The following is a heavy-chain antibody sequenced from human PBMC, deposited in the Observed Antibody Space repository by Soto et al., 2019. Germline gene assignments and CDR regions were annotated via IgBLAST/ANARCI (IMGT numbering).Heavy chain of an antibody. V-gene: IGHV1-46*01. Sequence: ASVKVSCKASGYTFTSYYMHWVRQAPGQGLEWMGIINPSGGSTSYAQKFQGRVTMTRDTSTSTVYMELSSLRSEDTAVYYCARSRQHGGNYYYGMDVWGQGTTVTVSS. J-gene: IGHJ6*02. CDR3: ARSRQHGGNYYYGMDV. CDR1: GYTFTSYY. CDR2: INPSGGST. D-gene: IGHD3-16*01.